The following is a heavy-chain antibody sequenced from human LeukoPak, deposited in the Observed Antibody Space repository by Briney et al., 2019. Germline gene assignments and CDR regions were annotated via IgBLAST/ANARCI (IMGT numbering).Heavy chain of an antibody. V-gene: IGHV1-2*02. Sequence: ASVKVSCKASGYTFTGHYIHWVRQAPGEGLEWRGGINPDSGDTNYAQTFEGRVTMTRDTSINTASLDLSKLRSDDTALYYCARESIRIVGAAKVKFFDYWGQGTLLTVSS. D-gene: IGHD1-26*01. CDR2: INPDSGDT. CDR1: GYTFTGHY. J-gene: IGHJ4*02. CDR3: ARESIRIVGAAKVKFFDY.